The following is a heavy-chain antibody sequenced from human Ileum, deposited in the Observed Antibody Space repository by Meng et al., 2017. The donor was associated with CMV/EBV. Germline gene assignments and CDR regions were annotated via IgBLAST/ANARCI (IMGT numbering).Heavy chain of an antibody. CDR3: ARGVYYDFWSGYYPIDY. V-gene: IGHV4-39*01. J-gene: IGHJ4*02. CDR1: ISRRSYY. D-gene: IGHD3-3*01. CDR2: IYYSGST. Sequence: ISRRSYYWGWSRQPPGKGLEWIGSIYYSGSTYYNPSLKSRVTISVDTSKNQFSLKLSSVTAADTAVYYCARGVYYDFWSGYYPIDYWGQGTLVTVSS.